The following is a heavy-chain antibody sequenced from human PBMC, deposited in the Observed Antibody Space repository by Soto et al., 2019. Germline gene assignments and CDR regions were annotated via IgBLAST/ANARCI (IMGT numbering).Heavy chain of an antibody. CDR2: ISSSGSTM. V-gene: IGHV3-11*01. CDR1: GFTFSDYY. CDR3: ARVMDYGDYVDYYYYYMDV. J-gene: IGHJ6*03. D-gene: IGHD4-17*01. Sequence: GGSLRLSCAASGFTFSDYYMSWIRQAPGKGLEWVSYISSSGSTMYYADSVKGRFTISRDNAKNSLYLQMNSLRAEDTAVYYCARVMDYGDYVDYYYYYMDVWGKGTTVTVSS.